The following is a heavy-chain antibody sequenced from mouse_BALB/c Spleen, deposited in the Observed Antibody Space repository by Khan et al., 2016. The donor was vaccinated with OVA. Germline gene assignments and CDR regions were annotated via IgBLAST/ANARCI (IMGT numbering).Heavy chain of an antibody. J-gene: IGHJ2*01. Sequence: QVQLQQSGAELAKPGASVKMSCKASGYTFTTYWMHWVKQRPGQGLEWIGYINPTSGYSDYNEKFKDRATLSADKSSSTAYMQLRSLTSEDSAVYYGTRDRIDDGGQGTTLTVSS. V-gene: IGHV1-7*01. CDR2: INPTSGYS. CDR1: GYTFTTYW. CDR3: TRDRIDD.